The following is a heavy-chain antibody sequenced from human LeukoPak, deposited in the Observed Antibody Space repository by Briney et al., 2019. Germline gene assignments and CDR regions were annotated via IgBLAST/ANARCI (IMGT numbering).Heavy chain of an antibody. CDR1: GGSISSGGYY. D-gene: IGHD6-13*01. V-gene: IGHV4-31*03. CDR3: ASGLKYISSSWHLYFDY. Sequence: PSQTLSLTCTVSGGSISSGGYYWSWIRQHPGKGLEWIGYIYYSGSTYYNPSLKSRVTISVDTSKNQFSLKLSSVTAADTAVYYCASGLKYISSSWHLYFDYWGQGTLVTVSS. J-gene: IGHJ4*02. CDR2: IYYSGST.